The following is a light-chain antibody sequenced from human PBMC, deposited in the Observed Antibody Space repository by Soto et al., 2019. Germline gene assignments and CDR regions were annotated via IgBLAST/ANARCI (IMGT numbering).Light chain of an antibody. J-gene: IGKJ3*01. V-gene: IGKV3-20*01. CDR3: QQYGSSGVT. CDR2: GAS. Sequence: EIVLTQSPGTLSLSPGERATLSCRASQSVSSNSLAWYQQKPGQAPRLLIYGASTRATGIADRFSGSGSGTDFPLTISRLEPEDFAVYYCQQYGSSGVTFGPGTKVDIK. CDR1: QSVSSNS.